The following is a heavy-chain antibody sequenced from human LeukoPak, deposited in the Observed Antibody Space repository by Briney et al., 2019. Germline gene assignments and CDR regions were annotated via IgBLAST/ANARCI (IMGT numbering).Heavy chain of an antibody. CDR1: GYTFTFYD. D-gene: IGHD3-16*02. J-gene: IGHJ4*02. CDR3: ARIGLRGVIISRPLDY. Sequence: ASVKVSCKASGYTFTFYDIQWVRQAAGQGLEWMGWMNPNSGNTGYAQKFQGRVTMTRNTSISTAYMELSSLRSEDTAVYYCARIGLRGVIISRPLDYWGQGTLVTVSS. V-gene: IGHV1-8*02. CDR2: MNPNSGNT.